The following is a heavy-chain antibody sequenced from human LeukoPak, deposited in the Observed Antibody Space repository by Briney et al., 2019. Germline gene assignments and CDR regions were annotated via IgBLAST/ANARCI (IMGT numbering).Heavy chain of an antibody. CDR1: GFTFSGYG. J-gene: IGHJ6*02. D-gene: IGHD4-11*01. Sequence: GGSLRLSCAASGFTFSGYGMHWVRQAPGKGLEWVAVIWYDGSNKYYADSVKGRFTISRDNSKNTLHLQMNSLRAEDTAVYYCASTTSNYYYYGMDVWGQGTTVTVSS. CDR3: ASTTSNYYYYGMDV. V-gene: IGHV3-33*01. CDR2: IWYDGSNK.